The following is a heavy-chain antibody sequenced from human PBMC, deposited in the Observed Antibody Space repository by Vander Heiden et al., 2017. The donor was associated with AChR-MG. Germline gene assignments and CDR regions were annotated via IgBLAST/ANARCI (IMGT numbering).Heavy chain of an antibody. V-gene: IGHV4-59*08. D-gene: IGHD3-16*01. J-gene: IGHJ4*02. CDR2: IYYSGST. CDR1: GCSISSYY. CDR3: ARHGGDY. Sequence: QVQLPASGPRLVKPSQPLSLTGTGAGCSISSYYWSWIRQPPGKGLEWIGYIYYSGSTNYNPSLKSRVTISVDTSKNQFSLKLSAVTAADTAVYYCARHGGDYWGQGTLVTVSS.